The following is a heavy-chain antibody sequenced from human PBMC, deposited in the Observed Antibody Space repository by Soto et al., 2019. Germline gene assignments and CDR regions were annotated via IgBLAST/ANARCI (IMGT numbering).Heavy chain of an antibody. V-gene: IGHV1-8*02. D-gene: IGHD6-13*01. CDR3: ARMASAGTLNWFDP. CDR1: GYTFINYY. Sequence: ASVNVSCKASGYTFINYYISWVRQATGQGLEWMGWMNPGSGKTGYANKFQGRVTMTRDASTSTAHLELSSLTSEDTAVYYCARMASAGTLNWFDPWGQGTLVTAPQ. CDR2: MNPGSGKT. J-gene: IGHJ5*02.